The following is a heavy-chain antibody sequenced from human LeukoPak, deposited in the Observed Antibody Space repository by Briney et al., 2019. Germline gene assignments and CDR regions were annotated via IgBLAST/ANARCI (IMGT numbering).Heavy chain of an antibody. CDR1: GGSISSYY. Sequence: PSETLSLTCTVSGGSISSYYWSWIRQPPGKGLEWIGYIYYSGSTNYNPSLKSRVTISVDTSKNQFSLKLSSVTAADTAVYYCARGRRYYDSSGYYYWGQGTLVTVSS. J-gene: IGHJ4*02. D-gene: IGHD3-22*01. CDR2: IYYSGST. CDR3: ARGRRYYDSSGYYY. V-gene: IGHV4-59*01.